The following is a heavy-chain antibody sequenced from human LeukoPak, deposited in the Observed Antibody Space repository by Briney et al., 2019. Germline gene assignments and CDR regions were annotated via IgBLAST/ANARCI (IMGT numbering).Heavy chain of an antibody. CDR1: GYTFTGYY. Sequence: GAPVKVSCKASGYTFTGYYMHWVRQAPGQGLEWMGWINPNSGGTNYAQKFQGRVTMTRDTSISTAYMELSRLRSDDTAVYYCARAWYSSGWYLFDYWGQGTLVTVSS. CDR3: ARAWYSSGWYLFDY. D-gene: IGHD6-19*01. J-gene: IGHJ4*02. CDR2: INPNSGGT. V-gene: IGHV1-2*02.